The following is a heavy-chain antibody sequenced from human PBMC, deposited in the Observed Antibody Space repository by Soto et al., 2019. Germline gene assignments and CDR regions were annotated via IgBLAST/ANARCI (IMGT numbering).Heavy chain of an antibody. CDR2: ISYDGSNK. Sequence: QVQLVESGGGVVQPGRSLRLSCAASGFTFSSYGMHWVRQAPGKGLEWVAVISYDGSNKYYADSVKGRFTISRDNSKNTLYLQMNSLRAEDTAVYYCAKDNSSGYYRFDYWGQGTLVTVSS. V-gene: IGHV3-30*18. D-gene: IGHD3-22*01. CDR1: GFTFSSYG. CDR3: AKDNSSGYYRFDY. J-gene: IGHJ4*02.